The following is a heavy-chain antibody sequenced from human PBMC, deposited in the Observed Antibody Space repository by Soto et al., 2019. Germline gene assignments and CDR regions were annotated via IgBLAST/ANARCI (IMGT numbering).Heavy chain of an antibody. Sequence: QVDLVQSGAEVKKPGASVTISCKASGSAITRYYIHWVRQAPGRGLEWMGIINPGGGSASYAQKFQDRVTIDKDTSTGTVYMDLRSLRTEDTAVYYCARDTSGWSLNGLDVWGPGTTVNVSS. V-gene: IGHV1-46*01. J-gene: IGHJ6*02. CDR2: INPGGGSA. D-gene: IGHD6-19*01. CDR3: ARDTSGWSLNGLDV. CDR1: GSAITRYY.